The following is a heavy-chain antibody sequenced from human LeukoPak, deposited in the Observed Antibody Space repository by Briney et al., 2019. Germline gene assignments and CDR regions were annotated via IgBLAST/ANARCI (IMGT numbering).Heavy chain of an antibody. CDR1: GFXFSSYT. CDR2: ISYDGSNK. D-gene: IGHD3-3*01. J-gene: IGHJ5*02. CDR3: ARGGQGYDLNWFDP. V-gene: IGHV3-30-3*01. Sequence: GRSLRLSCAASGFXFSSYTIHWVRQAPGKGLEWVIIISYDGSNKYYADSVKGRFTISRDNSKNTLYLQMNSLRAEDTAVYYCARGGQGYDLNWFDPWGQGTLVTVSS.